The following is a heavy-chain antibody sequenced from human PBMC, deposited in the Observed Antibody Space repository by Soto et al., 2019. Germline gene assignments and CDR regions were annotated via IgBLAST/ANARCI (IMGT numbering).Heavy chain of an antibody. CDR3: ANLEMITFGGVIGPNDDFDI. V-gene: IGHV4-59*01. J-gene: IGHJ3*02. Sequence: SSETLSLTCSISGGSISGYHWNWIRQTPGKGVEWIGYFHNSGNPKYSSSLKSRVTISVDMSEKQSSLKLTSVTAADTAVYWCANLEMITFGGVIGPNDDFDIWGQGKMVTV. CDR2: FHNSGNP. CDR1: GGSISGYH. D-gene: IGHD3-16*02.